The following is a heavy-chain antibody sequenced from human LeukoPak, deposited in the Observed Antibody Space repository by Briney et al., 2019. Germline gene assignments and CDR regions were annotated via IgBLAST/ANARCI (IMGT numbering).Heavy chain of an antibody. D-gene: IGHD6-6*01. CDR2: ISSSSSYI. J-gene: IGHJ4*02. CDR3: AKDVIVRIAAIDY. Sequence: GGSLSLSCAASGFTFSSYSMNWVRQAPGKGLEWVSSISSSSSYIYYADSVKGRFTISRDNAKNSLYLQMNSLRAEDTAVYYCAKDVIVRIAAIDYWGQGTLATVSS. CDR1: GFTFSSYS. V-gene: IGHV3-21*01.